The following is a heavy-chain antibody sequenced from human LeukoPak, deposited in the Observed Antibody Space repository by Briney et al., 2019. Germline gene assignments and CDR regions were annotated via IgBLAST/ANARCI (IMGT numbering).Heavy chain of an antibody. D-gene: IGHD6-13*01. J-gene: IGHJ4*02. Sequence: GGSLRLSCAASGFTFSSYSMNWVRQAPGKGLEWVSSISSSSSYIYYADSVKGRFTISRDNAKNSLYLQMNSLRAEDTAVYYCARAGGSSWLLDYWGKGTRVTVSS. CDR3: ARAGGSSWLLDY. CDR2: ISSSSSYI. CDR1: GFTFSSYS. V-gene: IGHV3-21*01.